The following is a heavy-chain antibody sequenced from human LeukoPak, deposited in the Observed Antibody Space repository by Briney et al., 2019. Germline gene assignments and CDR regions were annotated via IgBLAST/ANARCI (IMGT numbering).Heavy chain of an antibody. CDR3: ARARGYSYGYSDY. CDR1: GFSFTSYS. V-gene: IGHV3-48*04. Sequence: GGSLRLSCAASGFSFTSYSMNWVRQAPGKGLEWVSYISISGDTIYCADSVKGRFTISRDNAKNSLYLQMNSLRAEDTAVYYCARARGYSYGYSDYWGQGTLVTVSS. CDR2: ISISGDTI. D-gene: IGHD5-18*01. J-gene: IGHJ4*02.